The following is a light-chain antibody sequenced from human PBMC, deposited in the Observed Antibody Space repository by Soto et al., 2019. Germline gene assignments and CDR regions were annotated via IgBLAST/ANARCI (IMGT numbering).Light chain of an antibody. V-gene: IGKV3-11*01. CDR3: QQRGTSIT. J-gene: IGKJ5*01. CDR2: DAS. Sequence: IVLTQSPATLSLCPGETAVLSCRASQTVNTYLSWYQQRPGQAPRLLIYDASKRVPGIPARFSGSGSGTDFTLTSSRLEPEDFALYFCQQRGTSITFGQGTRLEIE. CDR1: QTVNTY.